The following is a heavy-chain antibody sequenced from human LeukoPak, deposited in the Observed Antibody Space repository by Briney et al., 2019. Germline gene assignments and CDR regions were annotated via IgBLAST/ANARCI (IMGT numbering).Heavy chain of an antibody. V-gene: IGHV3-30*02. CDR2: IRYDGSNK. D-gene: IGHD4-17*01. J-gene: IGHJ2*01. CDR1: GFTFSSYG. CDR3: AKGGHADYGDYSHLWYFDL. Sequence: GGSLRLSCAASGFTFSSYGMHWVRQAPGKGLEWVAFIRYDGSNKYYADSVKGRFTISRDNSKNTLYLQMNSLRAEDTAVCYCAKGGHADYGDYSHLWYFDLWGRGTLVTVSS.